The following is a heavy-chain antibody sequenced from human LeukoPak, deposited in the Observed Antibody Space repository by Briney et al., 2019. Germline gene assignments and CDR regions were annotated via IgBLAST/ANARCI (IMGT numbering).Heavy chain of an antibody. CDR2: IYPGDSDT. CDR1: GYSFTTYW. J-gene: IGHJ4*02. V-gene: IGHV5-51*01. CDR3: ARQSSDWYVDY. D-gene: IGHD6-19*01. Sequence: GESLKISCKGSGYSFTTYWIGWVRQMPGKGLEWMGIIYPGDSDTRYSPSFQGQVTISADKSISTAYLQWSSLKASDTAIYYCARQSSDWYVDYWGQGTLVTGSS.